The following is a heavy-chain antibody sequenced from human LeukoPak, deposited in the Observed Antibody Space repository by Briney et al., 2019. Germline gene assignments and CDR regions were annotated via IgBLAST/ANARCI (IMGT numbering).Heavy chain of an antibody. D-gene: IGHD4-23*01. CDR2: IYTSGST. V-gene: IGHV4-4*07. J-gene: IGHJ4*02. Sequence: PSETLSLTCAVSGGSISSYYWSWIRQPAGKGLEWIGRIYTSGSTNYNPSLKSRVTISVDKSKNQFSLKLSSVTAADTAVYYCAGATRWVPFDYWGQGTLVTVSS. CDR3: AGATRWVPFDY. CDR1: GGSISSYY.